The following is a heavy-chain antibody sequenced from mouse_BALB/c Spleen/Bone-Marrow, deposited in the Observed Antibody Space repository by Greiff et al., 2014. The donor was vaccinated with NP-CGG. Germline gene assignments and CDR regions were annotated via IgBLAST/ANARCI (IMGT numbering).Heavy chain of an antibody. J-gene: IGHJ2*01. D-gene: IGHD1-1*01. Sequence: SGAELVRPGSSVKISCKASGYAFSSYWMNWVKQRPGQGLEWIGQIYPGDGDTNYNGKFKGKATLTADKSSSAAYMQLSSLTSEDSAVYFCARRGYYGSSYYFDYWGQGTTLTVSS. CDR1: GYAFSSYW. V-gene: IGHV1-80*01. CDR3: ARRGYYGSSYYFDY. CDR2: IYPGDGDT.